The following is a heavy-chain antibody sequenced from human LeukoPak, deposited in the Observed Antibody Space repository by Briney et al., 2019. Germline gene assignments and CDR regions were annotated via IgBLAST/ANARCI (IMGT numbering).Heavy chain of an antibody. J-gene: IGHJ5*02. Sequence: PGGSLSLSCAASVLTFSDYWMLSVRQAPGKERVGVSRILSAASSKSYADSVKGQFTISRDIAKNTLYLQMNSLRAEDTAVYYCARVRITRANWFDPWGQGTLVTVSS. V-gene: IGHV3-74*01. CDR2: ILSAASSK. D-gene: IGHD2-2*01. CDR1: VLTFSDYW. CDR3: ARVRITRANWFDP.